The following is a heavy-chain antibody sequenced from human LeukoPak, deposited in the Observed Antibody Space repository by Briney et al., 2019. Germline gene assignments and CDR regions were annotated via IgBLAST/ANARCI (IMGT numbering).Heavy chain of an antibody. CDR3: ARAGRSSGYYYRYYYGMDV. CDR1: GYTFTSYG. D-gene: IGHD3-22*01. CDR2: ISAYNGNT. V-gene: IGHV1-18*01. Sequence: ASVKVSCKASGYTFTSYGISWVRQAPGQGLEWMGWISAYNGNTNYAQKLQGRVTMTTDTSTSTAYMELRSLRSDDTAVYYCARAGRSSGYYYRYYYGMDVWGQGTTVTVSS. J-gene: IGHJ6*02.